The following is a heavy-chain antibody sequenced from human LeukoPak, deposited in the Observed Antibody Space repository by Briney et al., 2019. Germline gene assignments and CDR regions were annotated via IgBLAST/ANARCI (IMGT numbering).Heavy chain of an antibody. J-gene: IGHJ4*02. Sequence: PSETLSLTCTVSGGSIRSYYWSWIRQPPGKGLEWIGYIYYSGSTNYNPSLKSRVTISVDTSKNQFSLKLSSVTAADTAVYYCARRGYYYDSSGYYFFDYWGQGTLVTVSS. CDR1: GGSIRSYY. D-gene: IGHD3-22*01. CDR2: IYYSGST. V-gene: IGHV4-59*08. CDR3: ARRGYYYDSSGYYFFDY.